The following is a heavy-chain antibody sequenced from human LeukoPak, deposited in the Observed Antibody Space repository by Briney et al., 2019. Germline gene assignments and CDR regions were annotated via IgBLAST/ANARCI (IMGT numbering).Heavy chain of an antibody. D-gene: IGHD2-2*01. CDR3: ATPQSVPVWPAFEF. CDR2: ISWNSGSI. Sequence: GRSLRLSCAASGFTFDDYAMHWVRQAPGKGLEWVSGISWNSGSIGYADSVKGRFTISRDNAKNSLFLQMNSLMAEDAAMYYCATPQSVPVWPAFEFWGQGALVTVSS. CDR1: GFTFDDYA. V-gene: IGHV3-9*01. J-gene: IGHJ4*02.